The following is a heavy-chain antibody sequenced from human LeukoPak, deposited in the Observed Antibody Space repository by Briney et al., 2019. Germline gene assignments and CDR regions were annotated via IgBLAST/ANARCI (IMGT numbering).Heavy chain of an antibody. V-gene: IGHV3-30-3*01. CDR3: ARAGAGAIVGPRVDY. D-gene: IGHD1-26*01. CDR1: GFTFSSYA. J-gene: IGHJ4*02. Sequence: GGSLRLSCAASGFTFSSYAMHWVRQAPGKGLEWVAVISYDGSSKYYADSVKGRFTISRDNSKNTLYLQMNSLRAEDTAVYYCARAGAGAIVGPRVDYWGQGTLVTVSS. CDR2: ISYDGSSK.